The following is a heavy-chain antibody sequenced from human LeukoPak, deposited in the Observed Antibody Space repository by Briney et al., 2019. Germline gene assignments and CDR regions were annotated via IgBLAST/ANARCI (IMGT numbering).Heavy chain of an antibody. Sequence: ASVKVSCKASGYTFTGYYMHWVRQAPGQGLEWMGWINPNSGGTNYAQEFQGRVTMTRDTSISTAYMELSRLRSDDTAVYYCAGTGTRNYYFDYWGQGTLVTVSS. CDR1: GYTFTGYY. V-gene: IGHV1-2*02. D-gene: IGHD3-9*01. CDR3: AGTGTRNYYFDY. CDR2: INPNSGGT. J-gene: IGHJ4*02.